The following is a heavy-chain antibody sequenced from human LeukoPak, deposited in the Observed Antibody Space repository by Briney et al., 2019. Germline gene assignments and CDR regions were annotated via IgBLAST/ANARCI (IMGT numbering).Heavy chain of an antibody. D-gene: IGHD3-10*01. Sequence: GGSLRLSCAASGFTFSSSAMSWVRQAPGKGLEWVSNVSGSGRGENTYYADSVKGRFTISRDNSKNTLILQMNSLRAEDTAVYYCAKWGSYYGSGSYYNPFDYWGQGTLVTVSS. V-gene: IGHV3-23*01. J-gene: IGHJ4*02. CDR3: AKWGSYYGSGSYYNPFDY. CDR1: GFTFSSSA. CDR2: VSGSGRGENT.